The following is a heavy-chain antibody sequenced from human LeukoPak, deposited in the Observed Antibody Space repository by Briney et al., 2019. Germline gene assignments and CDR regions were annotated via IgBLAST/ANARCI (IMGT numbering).Heavy chain of an antibody. CDR3: ARDYCSSTSCFYFDY. CDR1: GFTFSSYG. D-gene: IGHD2-2*01. CDR2: IRYDGSNK. V-gene: IGHV3-30*02. Sequence: PGGSLRLSCAASGFTFSSYGMYWVRQAPGKGLEWVAFIRYDGSNKYYADSVKGRFTISRDNFKDTLSLQMNSLRAEDTAVYYCARDYCSSTSCFYFDYWGQGTLVTVSS. J-gene: IGHJ4*02.